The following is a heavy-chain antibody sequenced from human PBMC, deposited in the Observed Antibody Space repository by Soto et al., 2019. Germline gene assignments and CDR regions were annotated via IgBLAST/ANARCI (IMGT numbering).Heavy chain of an antibody. D-gene: IGHD6-13*01. Sequence: ASVKVSCKASGYTFTGYYMHWVRQAPGQGLEWMGWINPNSGGTNYAQKFQGWVTMTRDTSISTAYMELSRLRSDDTAVYYCARGLAAAGSRDGYYFDYWGQGTLVTVSS. J-gene: IGHJ4*02. CDR1: GYTFTGYY. CDR3: ARGLAAAGSRDGYYFDY. V-gene: IGHV1-2*04. CDR2: INPNSGGT.